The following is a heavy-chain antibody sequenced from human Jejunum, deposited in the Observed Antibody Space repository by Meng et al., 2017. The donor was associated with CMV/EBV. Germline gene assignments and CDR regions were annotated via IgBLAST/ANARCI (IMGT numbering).Heavy chain of an antibody. CDR1: GGSINNYY. V-gene: IGHV4-4*07. D-gene: IGHD1-26*01. J-gene: IGHJ4*02. Sequence: LQSSGPVLVKPSETLSPTCTVSGGSINNYYWSWIRQSAGKGLEWIGRFYSSDTYNYHPSLNSRVTMSLDTSKKQFSLILSSVTAADTARYYCARGPGASTREGFDHWGLGTLVTVSS. CDR2: FYSSDTY. CDR3: ARGPGASTREGFDH.